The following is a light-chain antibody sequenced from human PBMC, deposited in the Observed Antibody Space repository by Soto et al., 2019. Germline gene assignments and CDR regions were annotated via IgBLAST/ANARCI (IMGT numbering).Light chain of an antibody. CDR2: AAS. J-gene: IGKJ1*01. Sequence: DIQMTQSPSTLSASVGDTVTITCRASQGISNYLAWYQQKPGQVPNLLNYAASTLQSGVPSRFSGSGSGTNFTLAISSLRPEDVATYYGQKYYNAPRRVGRGTKVEI. CDR1: QGISNY. CDR3: QKYYNAPRR. V-gene: IGKV1-27*01.